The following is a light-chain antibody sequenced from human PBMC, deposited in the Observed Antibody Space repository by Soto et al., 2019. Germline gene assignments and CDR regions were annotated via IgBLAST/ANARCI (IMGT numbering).Light chain of an antibody. Sequence: QSVLTQPPSVSAATGQKVSISCSGTSSNLGKNSVSWYQHLPGTAPRLLIYDNNKRHSGIPDRFSGSKSATSATLGITGLQTGDEADYYCGTWDDSLSAGVFGGGTKVTVL. CDR1: SSNLGKNS. CDR2: DNN. CDR3: GTWDDSLSAGV. J-gene: IGLJ2*01. V-gene: IGLV1-51*01.